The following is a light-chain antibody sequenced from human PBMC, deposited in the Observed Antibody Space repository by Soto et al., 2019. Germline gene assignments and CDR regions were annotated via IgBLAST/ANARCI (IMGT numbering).Light chain of an antibody. CDR2: DAS. CDR1: QSVRNNY. Sequence: EIVLTQSPDTVSLSPGERSTLSCRASQSVRNNYLAWYQVRPGQAPRLLIYDASTKATAIPDRISGGGSGTDFTLTNTGLEPEDLAVYYCQQYGSSPPFTFGQGTRLEIK. V-gene: IGKV3-20*01. CDR3: QQYGSSPPFT. J-gene: IGKJ5*01.